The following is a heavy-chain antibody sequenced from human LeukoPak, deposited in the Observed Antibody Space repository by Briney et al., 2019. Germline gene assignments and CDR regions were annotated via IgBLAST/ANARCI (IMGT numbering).Heavy chain of an antibody. D-gene: IGHD2-2*01. CDR1: GRTFSSYV. Sequence: ASVKVSCNASGRTFSSYVISRVRQAPGQGLEWMGGIIPIFGTANYAQKFQGRVTITADESTSTAYMELSSLRSEDTAVYYCARYCSSTSCYHPDAFDIWGQGTMVTVSS. V-gene: IGHV1-69*01. J-gene: IGHJ3*02. CDR3: ARYCSSTSCYHPDAFDI. CDR2: IIPIFGTA.